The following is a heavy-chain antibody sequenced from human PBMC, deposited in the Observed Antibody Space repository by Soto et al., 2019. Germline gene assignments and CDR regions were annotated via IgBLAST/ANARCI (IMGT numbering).Heavy chain of an antibody. CDR3: AREGYCSSTSCYSFDY. CDR2: ISSNGGST. J-gene: IGHJ4*02. CDR1: GFTFSSYA. Sequence: EVQLVESGGGLVQPGGSLRLSCAASGFTFSSYAMHWVRQAPGKGLEYVSAISSNGGSTYYANSVKGRFTISRDNSKHTLYLQMGSLRAEDMAVYYCAREGYCSSTSCYSFDYWGQGTLVTVSS. D-gene: IGHD2-2*01. V-gene: IGHV3-64*01.